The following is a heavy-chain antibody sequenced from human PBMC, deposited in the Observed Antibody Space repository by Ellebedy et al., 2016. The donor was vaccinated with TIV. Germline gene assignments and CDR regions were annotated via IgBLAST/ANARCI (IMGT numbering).Heavy chain of an antibody. J-gene: IGHJ4*02. D-gene: IGHD1-26*01. CDR1: AFTFSSHA. Sequence: GESLKISCSASAFTFSSHAMSWVRQAPGKGLEWVSVVTGGSDPTFYANFAKGRFTISKDISKNTLYLQMSDLRAEDSAVDYCARGSSGSSFSSYDYWGQGTLVTVSS. CDR3: ARGSSGSSFSSYDY. CDR2: VTGGSDPT. V-gene: IGHV3-23*01.